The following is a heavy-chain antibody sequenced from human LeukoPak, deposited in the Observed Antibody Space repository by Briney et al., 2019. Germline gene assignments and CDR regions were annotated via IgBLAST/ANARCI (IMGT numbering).Heavy chain of an antibody. CDR1: GGSISSGSYY. CDR3: AREPRGHQTQYYYDSSGHNWFDP. D-gene: IGHD3-22*01. CDR2: IYTSGST. J-gene: IGHJ5*02. Sequence: SQTLSLTCTVSGGSISSGSYYWSWIRQPAGKGLEWIGRIYTSGSTNYNPSLKSRVTISLDTSKNQFSLKLSSVTAADTAVYYCAREPRGHQTQYYYDSSGHNWFDPWGQGTLVTVSS. V-gene: IGHV4-61*02.